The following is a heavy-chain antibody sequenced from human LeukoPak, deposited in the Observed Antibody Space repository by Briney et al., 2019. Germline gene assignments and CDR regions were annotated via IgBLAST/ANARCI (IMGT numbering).Heavy chain of an antibody. J-gene: IGHJ6*02. Sequence: VASVKVSCKASGYTFTGYYMHWVRQAPGQGLEWMGRINPNSGGTNYAQKFQGRVTMTRDTSISTAYMELRSLRSDDTAVYYCARDCSSTSCLADVWGQGTTVTVSS. V-gene: IGHV1-2*06. CDR3: ARDCSSTSCLADV. CDR1: GYTFTGYY. D-gene: IGHD2-2*01. CDR2: INPNSGGT.